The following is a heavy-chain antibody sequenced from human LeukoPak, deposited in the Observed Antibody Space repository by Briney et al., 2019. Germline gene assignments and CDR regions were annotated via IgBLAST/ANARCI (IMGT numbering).Heavy chain of an antibody. CDR1: GFTFSSYG. CDR2: ISYDGSNK. J-gene: IGHJ4*02. D-gene: IGHD1-7*01. V-gene: IGHV3-30*18. CDR3: AKSSEGPYH. Sequence: GGSLRLSCAASGFTFSSYGMHWVRQAPGKGLEWVAVISYDGSNKYYADSVKGRFTISRDNSKNTLYLQMNSLRAEDTAVYYCAKSSEGPYHWGQGTLVTVS.